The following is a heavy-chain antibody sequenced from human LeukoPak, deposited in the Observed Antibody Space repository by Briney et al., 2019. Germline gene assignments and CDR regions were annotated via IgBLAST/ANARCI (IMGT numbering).Heavy chain of an antibody. J-gene: IGHJ4*02. CDR2: ISAYNGNT. Sequence: GASVKVSCKASVYTFTSYGISWVRQAPGQGLEWMGWISAYNGNTNYAQKLQGRVTMTTDTSTSTAYMELRSLRSDDTAVYYCARAGHCSSTSCYGYWGQGTLVTVSS. D-gene: IGHD2-2*01. CDR1: VYTFTSYG. CDR3: ARAGHCSSTSCYGY. V-gene: IGHV1-18*01.